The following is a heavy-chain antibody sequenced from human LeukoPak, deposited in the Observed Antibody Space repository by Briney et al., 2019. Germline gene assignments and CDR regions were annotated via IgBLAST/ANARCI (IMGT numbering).Heavy chain of an antibody. CDR2: IATSSDYI. CDR3: ARGRSITILRGVAISDGFDI. D-gene: IGHD3-10*01. Sequence: GGSLRLSCAASGFTFSIYSMNWVRQAPGKGLEWVSSIATSSDYIYYAGSLKGRFTISRDNAKNSLYLHMNSLRPDDTAVYYCARGRSITILRGVAISDGFDIWGQGTKVTVS. J-gene: IGHJ3*02. V-gene: IGHV3-21*06. CDR1: GFTFSIYS.